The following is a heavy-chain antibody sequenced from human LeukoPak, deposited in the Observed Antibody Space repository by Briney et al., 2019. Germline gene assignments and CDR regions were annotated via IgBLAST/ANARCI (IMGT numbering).Heavy chain of an antibody. D-gene: IGHD6-13*01. V-gene: IGHV4-39*07. Sequence: SETLSLTCTVSGGSISSSSYYWGWIRQPPGKGLEWIGSIYYSGSTYYNPSLKSRVTISVDTSKNQFSLKLSSVTTADTAVYYCARAGVIATFDPWGQGTLVTVSS. CDR3: ARAGVIATFDP. CDR1: GGSISSSSYY. CDR2: IYYSGST. J-gene: IGHJ5*02.